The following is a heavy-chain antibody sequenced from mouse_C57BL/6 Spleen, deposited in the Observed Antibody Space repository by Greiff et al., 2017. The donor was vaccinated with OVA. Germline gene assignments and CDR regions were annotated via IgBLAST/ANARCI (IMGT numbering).Heavy chain of an antibody. CDR2: IDPEDGDT. Sequence: VQLQQSGAELVRPGASVKLSCTASGFNIKDYYMHWVKQRPEQSLEWIGRIDPEDGDTEYAPKFQGKATMTADKSSNTAYLQLRSLTSEDTAVCYCTGGNSQAGWGKGTLVTVSA. J-gene: IGHJ3*01. CDR3: TGGNSQAG. CDR1: GFNIKDYY. V-gene: IGHV14-1*01. D-gene: IGHD2-1*01.